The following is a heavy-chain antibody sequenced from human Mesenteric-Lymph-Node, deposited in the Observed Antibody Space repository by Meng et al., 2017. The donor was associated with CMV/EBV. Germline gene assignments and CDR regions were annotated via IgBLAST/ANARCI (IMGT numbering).Heavy chain of an antibody. D-gene: IGHD6-6*01. CDR2: INHSGST. CDR3: ARGGGGGAARPYYYYGMDV. Sequence: FRGYYWSWIRQPPGKGLEWIGEINHSGSTNYNPSLKSRVTISVDTSKNQFSLKLSSVTAADTAVYYCARGGGGGAARPYYYYGMDVWGQGTTVTVSS. CDR1: FRGYY. V-gene: IGHV4-34*01. J-gene: IGHJ6*02.